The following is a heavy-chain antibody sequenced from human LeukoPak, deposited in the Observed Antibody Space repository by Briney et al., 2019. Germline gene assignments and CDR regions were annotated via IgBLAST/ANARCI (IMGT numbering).Heavy chain of an antibody. D-gene: IGHD3-22*01. CDR2: IIPIFATA. CDR3: ARGPITTRSHFDY. J-gene: IGHJ4*02. Sequence: SVKVSCKASGGTFSSYAISWVRQAPGQGLEWMGGIIPIFATANYARKFQGRVTITADESTSTAYMELSSLRSEDTAVYYCARGPITTRSHFDYWGQGTLVTVSS. V-gene: IGHV1-69*13. CDR1: GGTFSSYA.